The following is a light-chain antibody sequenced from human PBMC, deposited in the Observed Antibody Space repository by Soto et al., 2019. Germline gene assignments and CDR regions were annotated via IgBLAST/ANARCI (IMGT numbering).Light chain of an antibody. Sequence: QSVLTQPPSASGTPGQRVTISCSGSSSNIGSNAVYWYQRLPGTAPKVLIYNNNDRPSGVPDRFSGSKSDTSASLAISGLQSEDEADYFCAAWDDSLNSPMFGGGTKLTVL. CDR1: SSNIGSNA. V-gene: IGLV1-44*01. J-gene: IGLJ3*02. CDR3: AAWDDSLNSPM. CDR2: NNN.